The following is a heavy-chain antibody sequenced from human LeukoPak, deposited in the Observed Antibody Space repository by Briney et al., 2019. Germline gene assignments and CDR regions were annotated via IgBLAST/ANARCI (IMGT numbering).Heavy chain of an antibody. CDR3: ARYDFWSGPHYYYYGMDV. CDR2: INPILGIA. Sequence: GASVKVSCKASGGTFSSYAISWVRQAPGQGLEWMGRINPILGIANYAQKFQGRVTITADKSTSTAYMELSSLRSEDTAVYYCARYDFWSGPHYYYYGMDVWGQGTTVTVSS. D-gene: IGHD3-3*01. V-gene: IGHV1-69*04. J-gene: IGHJ6*02. CDR1: GGTFSSYA.